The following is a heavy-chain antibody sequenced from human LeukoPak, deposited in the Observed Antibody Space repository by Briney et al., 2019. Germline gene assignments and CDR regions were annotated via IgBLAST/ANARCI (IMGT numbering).Heavy chain of an antibody. Sequence: GGSLRLSCAASGFTFSSYAMSWVRQAPGEGLEWVSAISGSGGSTYYADSVKGRFTISRDNSKNTLYLQMNSLRAEDTAVYYCAKKREQWLDYYYYMDVWGKGTTVTVSS. D-gene: IGHD6-19*01. CDR1: GFTFSSYA. J-gene: IGHJ6*03. CDR3: AKKREQWLDYYYYMDV. CDR2: ISGSGGST. V-gene: IGHV3-23*01.